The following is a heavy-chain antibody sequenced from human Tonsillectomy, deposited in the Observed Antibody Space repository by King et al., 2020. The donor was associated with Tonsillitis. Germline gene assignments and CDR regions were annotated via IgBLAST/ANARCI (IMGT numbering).Heavy chain of an antibody. J-gene: IGHJ4*02. CDR2: IGSDGGGI. D-gene: IGHD7-27*01. CDR1: GFTFNSYS. Sequence: DVQLVESGGDLVQPGGSLTLSCAASGFTFNSYSVTWVRQAPGKGLEWVSIIGSDGGGIHYADSVKGRFTISRDNFKNTVYLQMNSLRAEDTAVYYCMSDPNGGPSGRWGQGTLVTVSS. CDR3: MSDPNGGPSGR. V-gene: IGHV3-23*04.